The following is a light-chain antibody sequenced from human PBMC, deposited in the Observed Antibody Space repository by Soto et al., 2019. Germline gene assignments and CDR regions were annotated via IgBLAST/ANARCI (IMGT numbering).Light chain of an antibody. CDR1: MRDVGAYNL. Sequence: QSAMTQPASVSGAAGQSITISCSGTMRDVGAYNLVSWYQQHPGTAPNLIIYDCRNRPSGISSRCSGSSSGNTASLTISGLQPEDDGDYYCSAYTARSTLLFGGGTKLTVL. V-gene: IGLV2-14*03. J-gene: IGLJ3*02. CDR3: SAYTARSTLL. CDR2: DCR.